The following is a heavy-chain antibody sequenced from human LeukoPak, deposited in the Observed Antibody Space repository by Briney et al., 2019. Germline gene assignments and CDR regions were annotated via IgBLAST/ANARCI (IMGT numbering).Heavy chain of an antibody. CDR1: GYTFTSYA. CDR2: IIPIFGTA. CDR3: ARNGGSSPESDNWFDP. J-gene: IGHJ5*02. V-gene: IGHV1-69*06. D-gene: IGHD6-6*01. Sequence: ASVKVSCKTSGYTFTSYAISWVRQAPGQGLEWMGGIIPIFGTANYAQKFQGRVTITADKSTSTAYMELSSLRSEDTAVYYCARNGGSSPESDNWFDPWGQGTLVTVSS.